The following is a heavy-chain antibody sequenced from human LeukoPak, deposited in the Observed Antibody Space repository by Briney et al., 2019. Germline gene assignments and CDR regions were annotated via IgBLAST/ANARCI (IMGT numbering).Heavy chain of an antibody. D-gene: IGHD4-17*01. CDR3: ARLSPTTVTADY. CDR2: INHSGST. J-gene: IGHJ4*02. CDR1: GGSFSGYY. Sequence: SETLSLTCAVYGGSFSGYYWSWVRQPPGKGLEWIGEINHSGSTNYNPSLKSRVTISVDPSKNQFSLKLSSVTAADTAVYYCARLSPTTVTADYWGQGTLVTVSS. V-gene: IGHV4-34*01.